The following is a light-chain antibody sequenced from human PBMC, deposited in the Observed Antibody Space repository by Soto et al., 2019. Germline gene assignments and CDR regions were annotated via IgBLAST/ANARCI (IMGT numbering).Light chain of an antibody. CDR3: QQYHNWPA. Sequence: EIVLTQSPDTLSVSPGERATLSCRASQSVSSDLGWYQQKPGQAPRLLIYGASTRATGIPARFSGSGSGTEFTLTISSLQSEDFAIYYCQQYHNWPAFGQGTTVEVK. J-gene: IGKJ1*01. CDR1: QSVSSD. CDR2: GAS. V-gene: IGKV3-15*01.